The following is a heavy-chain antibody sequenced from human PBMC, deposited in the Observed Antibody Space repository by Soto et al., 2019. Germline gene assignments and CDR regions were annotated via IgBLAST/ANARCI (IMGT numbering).Heavy chain of an antibody. D-gene: IGHD4-17*01. V-gene: IGHV1-8*01. CDR3: ARSTNDYGDRH. CDR2: MNPNSGNT. J-gene: IGHJ4*02. Sequence: QVQLVQSGAEVKKAGASVKVSCKASGYTFTNYDIKWVRQATGQGLEWMGWMNPNSGNTGYAQNFQGRVTMTRNTSISTAYMELSSLRSEDTAVYYCARSTNDYGDRHWGQGTLVTVSS. CDR1: GYTFTNYD.